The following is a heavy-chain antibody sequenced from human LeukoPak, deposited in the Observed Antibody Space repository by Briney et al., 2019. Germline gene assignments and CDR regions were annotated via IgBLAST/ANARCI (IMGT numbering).Heavy chain of an antibody. CDR3: ARGSEYCSGGSCRILQNWFDP. CDR2: MNPNSGNT. V-gene: IGHV1-8*02. CDR1: GYTFTSYY. D-gene: IGHD2-15*01. Sequence: ASVKVSCKASGYTFTSYYMHWVRQATGQGLEWMGWMNPNSGNTGYAQKFQGRVTMTRNTSISTAYMELSSLRSEDTAVYYCARGSEYCSGGSCRILQNWFDPWGQGTLVTVSS. J-gene: IGHJ5*02.